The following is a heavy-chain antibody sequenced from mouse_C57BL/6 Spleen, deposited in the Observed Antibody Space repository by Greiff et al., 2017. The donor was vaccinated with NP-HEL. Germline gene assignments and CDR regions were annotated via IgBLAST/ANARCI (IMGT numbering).Heavy chain of an antibody. CDR3: ARAPNYYYGSSYGGYYFDY. Sequence: EVQLQQSGPELVKPGASVKIPCKASGYTFTDYNMDWVKQSHGKSLEWIGDINPNNGGTIYNQKFKGKATLTVDKSSSTAYMELRSLTSADTAVYYCARAPNYYYGSSYGGYYFDYWGQGTTLTVSS. J-gene: IGHJ2*01. CDR1: GYTFTDYN. CDR2: INPNNGGT. D-gene: IGHD1-1*01. V-gene: IGHV1-18*01.